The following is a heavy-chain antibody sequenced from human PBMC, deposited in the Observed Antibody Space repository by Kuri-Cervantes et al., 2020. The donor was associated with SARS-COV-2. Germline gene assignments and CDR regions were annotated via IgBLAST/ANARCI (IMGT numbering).Heavy chain of an antibody. Sequence: GESLKISCAASGFTFSSYSMNWVRQAPGKGLGWVAVISYDGSNKYYADSVKGRFTISRDNSKNTLYLQMNSLRAEDTAVYYCARDLSIAPVLDYWGQGTLVTVSS. D-gene: IGHD6-6*01. CDR1: GFTFSSYS. CDR3: ARDLSIAPVLDY. CDR2: ISYDGSNK. J-gene: IGHJ4*02. V-gene: IGHV3-30*03.